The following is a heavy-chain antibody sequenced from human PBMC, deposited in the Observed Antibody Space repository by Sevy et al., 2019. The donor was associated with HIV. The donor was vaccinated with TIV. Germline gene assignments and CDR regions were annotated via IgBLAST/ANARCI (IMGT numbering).Heavy chain of an antibody. V-gene: IGHV3-53*01. CDR1: GFTVSRNY. D-gene: IGHD3-16*02. CDR2: IYSGGST. CDR3: ARISQNYYDGMDV. J-gene: IGHJ6*02. Sequence: GGSLRLSCAASGFTVSRNYMSWVRQAPGKGLEWVSLIYSGGSTYYADSVKGRFTISRDNSKNTLYLQMNSLRAEDTAFYYCARISQNYYDGMDVWGQGTTVTVSS.